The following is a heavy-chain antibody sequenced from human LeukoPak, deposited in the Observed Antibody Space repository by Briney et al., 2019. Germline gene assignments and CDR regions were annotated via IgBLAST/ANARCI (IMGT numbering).Heavy chain of an antibody. J-gene: IGHJ4*02. V-gene: IGHV1-18*01. CDR1: GYTFTNYA. CDR2: ISTYNSNT. D-gene: IGHD2-21*02. Sequence: ASVKVSCKASGYTFTNYAISWVRQAPGQGLEWMGWISTYNSNTKYAQKLQDRVTMTADTSTSTAYMELRSLRSDDTAMYYCARTCLSAACYYIFWGQGTLVTVSS. CDR3: ARTCLSAACYYIF.